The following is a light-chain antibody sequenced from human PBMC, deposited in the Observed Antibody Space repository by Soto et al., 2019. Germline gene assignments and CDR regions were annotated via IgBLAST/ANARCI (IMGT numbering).Light chain of an antibody. CDR3: QQSYNTPIT. CDR1: QSISTY. CDR2: AAS. Sequence: DIQMTQSPSSLSVSVGDRVTITFRASQSISTYLNWYQQKPGKAPKLVIYAASSLQSGVPSRFSGSGSGTDFTLTISSLQPEDFATYYCQQSYNTPITFGQGTRLEI. J-gene: IGKJ5*01. V-gene: IGKV1-39*01.